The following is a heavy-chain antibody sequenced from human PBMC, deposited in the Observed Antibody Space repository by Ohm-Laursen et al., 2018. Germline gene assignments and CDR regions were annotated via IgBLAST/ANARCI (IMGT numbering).Heavy chain of an antibody. CDR3: AKLNSWGYFDD. V-gene: IGHV4-59*01. CDR2: IYYSGGT. J-gene: IGHJ4*02. CDR1: SGSISSYY. Sequence: PGTLSLTCTVSSGSISSYYWSWIRQPPGKGLEWIGYIYYSGGTNSNPSLESRVTISVDTSKNHFSLKLSSVTAADTAVYYCAKLNSWGYFDDWGQGTLVTVSS. D-gene: IGHD4-23*01.